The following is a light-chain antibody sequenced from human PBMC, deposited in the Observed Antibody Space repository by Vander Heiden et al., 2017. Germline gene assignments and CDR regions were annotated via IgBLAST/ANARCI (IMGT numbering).Light chain of an antibody. CDR2: EVS. V-gene: IGLV2-23*02. CDR3: CSYAGSLYV. J-gene: IGLJ1*01. Sequence: QSALTQPASVSGSPGQSITISCPGTSSDVGSYNLVSWYKQHPGKAPKLMIYEVSKRRSGVSNRVSGSKSGNTASLTISGLQAEDEADYYCCSYAGSLYVFGTGTKVTVL. CDR1: SSDVGSYNL.